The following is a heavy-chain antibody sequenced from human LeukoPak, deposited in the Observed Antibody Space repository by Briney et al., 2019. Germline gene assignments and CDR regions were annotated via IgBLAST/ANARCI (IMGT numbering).Heavy chain of an antibody. J-gene: IGHJ3*02. D-gene: IGHD2-15*01. Sequence: GGSLRLSCAASGFTFSSYAMSWVRQAPGKGLEWVSAISGSGGSTYYADSVKGRFTISRDNSKNTLYLQMNSLRAEDTAVYYRAKAVSCSGGSCYGDDAFDIWGQGTMVTVSS. CDR3: AKAVSCSGGSCYGDDAFDI. CDR1: GFTFSSYA. V-gene: IGHV3-23*01. CDR2: ISGSGGST.